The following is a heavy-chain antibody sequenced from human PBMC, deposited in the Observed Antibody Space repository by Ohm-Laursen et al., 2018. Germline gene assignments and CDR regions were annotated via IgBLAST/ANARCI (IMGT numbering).Heavy chain of an antibody. CDR3: ARVRTGAFLDY. CDR2: IYYSGST. J-gene: IGHJ4*02. Sequence: SDTLSLTCTVSGGSISSYYWSWIRQPPGKGLEWIGYIYYSGSTKYSPSLESRVTMSVDTSKNQFSLRLSSVTAADTAVYYCARVRTGAFLDYWGQGTLVTVSS. CDR1: GGSISSYY. D-gene: IGHD3/OR15-3a*01. V-gene: IGHV4-59*07.